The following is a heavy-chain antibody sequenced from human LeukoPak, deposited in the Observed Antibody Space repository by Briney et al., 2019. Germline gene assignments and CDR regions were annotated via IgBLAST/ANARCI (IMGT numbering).Heavy chain of an antibody. Sequence: ASVKVSCKASGYTFTRYGITWVRQAPGQGLEWVGWISAYNGETNFAQKVQGRVTMTTDTPTSTAYMELRSLRSDDTAVYYCARLAEDIVVVPAADNWFDPWGQGTLVTVSS. CDR1: GYTFTRYG. V-gene: IGHV1-18*01. CDR2: ISAYNGET. D-gene: IGHD2-2*01. J-gene: IGHJ5*02. CDR3: ARLAEDIVVVPAADNWFDP.